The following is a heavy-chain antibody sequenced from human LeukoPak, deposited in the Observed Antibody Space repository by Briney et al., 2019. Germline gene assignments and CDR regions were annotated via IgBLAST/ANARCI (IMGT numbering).Heavy chain of an antibody. CDR2: VSENGDGT. V-gene: IGHV3-23*01. J-gene: IGHJ4*02. CDR1: GFTFNHYA. Sequence: PGGSLRLSCVASGFTFNHYAMSCVRQAPGKGLEWVASVSENGDGTMYPDSVKGRFTISRDNSRKTVLLEVNSLRVEDAATYYCSRGWTIFHYWGQGALVTVSS. D-gene: IGHD3-3*01. CDR3: SRGWTIFHY.